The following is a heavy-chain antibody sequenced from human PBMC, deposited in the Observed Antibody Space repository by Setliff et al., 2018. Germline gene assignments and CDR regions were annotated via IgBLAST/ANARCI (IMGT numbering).Heavy chain of an antibody. CDR1: GYSISSGNY. Sequence: SETLSLTCAVSGYSISSGNYWGWIRQPPGKGLEWIGHFHTGGSTNYNRSLRSRVSISVDTSKNQFSLKLSSVIAADTATYYCARAGPTVTFLRVLVISWWDPWGQGSLVTVSS. CDR2: FHTGGST. D-gene: IGHD3-3*01. V-gene: IGHV4-38-2*01. CDR3: ARAGPTVTFLRVLVISWWDP. J-gene: IGHJ5*02.